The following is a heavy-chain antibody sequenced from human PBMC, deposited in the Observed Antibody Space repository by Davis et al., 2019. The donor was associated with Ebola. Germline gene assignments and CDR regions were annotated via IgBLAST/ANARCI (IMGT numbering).Heavy chain of an antibody. CDR2: INPSGGST. V-gene: IGHV1-46*01. CDR1: GYTFTSYY. J-gene: IGHJ4*02. CDR3: ARRSSPGSYGGNPLSFDY. D-gene: IGHD4-23*01. Sequence: ASVKVSCKASGYTFTSYYMHWVRQAPGQGLEWMGIINPSGGSTSYAQKFQGRVTMTRDTSTSTVYMELSSLRSEDTAVYYCARRSSPGSYGGNPLSFDYWGQGTLVTVSS.